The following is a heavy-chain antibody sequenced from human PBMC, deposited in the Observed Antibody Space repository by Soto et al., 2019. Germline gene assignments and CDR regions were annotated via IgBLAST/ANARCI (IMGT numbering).Heavy chain of an antibody. CDR3: ARDGGYDVLTGHYILLYYLDN. Sequence: ASVKFSFTAAGYTFTAYSIHWVRQTPAHGLEWTGVINPSGGRTSYPQKFQGRVTLPRDTSTSTVHMELSNLRSEDTAVYFCARDGGYDVLTGHYILLYYLDNWGLGTLVT. CDR1: GYTFTAYS. V-gene: IGHV1-46*01. CDR2: INPSGGRT. D-gene: IGHD3-9*01. J-gene: IGHJ4*02.